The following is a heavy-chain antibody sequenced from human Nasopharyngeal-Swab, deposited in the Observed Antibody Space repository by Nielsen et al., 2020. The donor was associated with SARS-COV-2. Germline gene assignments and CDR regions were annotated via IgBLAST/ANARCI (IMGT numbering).Heavy chain of an antibody. V-gene: IGHV1-2*06. CDR1: GYTFTGYY. D-gene: IGHD5-18*01. CDR3: ASEDTAMEYYYYGMDV. Sequence: ASVKVSCKASGYTFTGYYMHWVRQAPGQGLEWMGRINPNSGGTNYAQKFQGRVTMTRDTSISTAYMELSRLRSDDTAVYYCASEDTAMEYYYYGMDVWGQGTTVTVSS. CDR2: INPNSGGT. J-gene: IGHJ6*02.